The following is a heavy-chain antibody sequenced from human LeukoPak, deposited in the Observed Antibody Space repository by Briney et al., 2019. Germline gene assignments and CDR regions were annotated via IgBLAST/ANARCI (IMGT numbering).Heavy chain of an antibody. V-gene: IGHV1-2*02. Sequence: GASVKVSCKASGYKFTDYSMHWVRQAPGRGPEWMGWIHPESGGTNSAPEFQGRVTMTRDTSISTVYMELSRLGSDDTAVYYCARLRGGYDSADYWGQGTLVTVSS. J-gene: IGHJ4*02. CDR3: ARLRGGYDSADY. CDR2: IHPESGGT. CDR1: GYKFTDYS. D-gene: IGHD5-12*01.